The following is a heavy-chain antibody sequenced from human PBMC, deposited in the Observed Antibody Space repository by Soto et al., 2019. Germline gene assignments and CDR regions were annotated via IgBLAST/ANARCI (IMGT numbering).Heavy chain of an antibody. CDR3: ARLSRRSYFDY. CDR2: IGIGGDR. J-gene: IGHJ4*02. Sequence: PGGSLRLSCAASGFTFNAYNMHWLRQGPGKGLEWVSSIGIGGDRYYSGSVKGRFTISRENAKNSLYLQMSSLRAEDTAVYYCARLSRRSYFDYWGQGTLVTVSS. V-gene: IGHV3-13*01. CDR1: GFTFNAYN.